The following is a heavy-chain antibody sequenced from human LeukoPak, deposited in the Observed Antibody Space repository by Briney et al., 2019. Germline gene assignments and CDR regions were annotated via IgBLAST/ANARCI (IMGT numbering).Heavy chain of an antibody. V-gene: IGHV1-2*02. CDR1: GYTFTGYY. Sequence: ASVKVSCKASGYTFTGYYVHWVRQAPGEGLEWMGWINPDSGGTNYAQKFQGRVTMTRDTSISTAYMELSSLRSDDTAVYYCARDPRPTIDAFDIWGQGTMVTVSS. CDR3: ARDPRPTIDAFDI. CDR2: INPDSGGT. J-gene: IGHJ3*02.